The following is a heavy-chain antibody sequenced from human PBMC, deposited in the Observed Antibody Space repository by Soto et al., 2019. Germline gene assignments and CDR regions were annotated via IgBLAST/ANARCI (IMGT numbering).Heavy chain of an antibody. Sequence: SETLSLTCTVSGGSIRSYYWSWIRQPPGKGLEWIGDIYYSGSTNYNPSLKSRVTISVDTSKNQFSLKLSSVTAADTAVYYCARVARWIDYWGQGTLVTVSS. CDR1: GGSIRSYY. V-gene: IGHV4-59*01. CDR2: IYYSGST. CDR3: ARVARWIDY. J-gene: IGHJ4*02. D-gene: IGHD2-15*01.